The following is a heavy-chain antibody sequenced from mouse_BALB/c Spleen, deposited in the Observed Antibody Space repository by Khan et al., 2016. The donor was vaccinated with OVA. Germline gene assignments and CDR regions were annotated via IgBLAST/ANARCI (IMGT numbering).Heavy chain of an antibody. V-gene: IGHV1S136*01. Sequence: VQLKQSGPELVKPGASVKMSCKASGYTFTTYVMHWVKQKPGQGRAWIGYINPHNDGTKYNEKFKGKATLTSDKSSSTAYMELSSLTSEDSAVYYCARGEYYRYPYAMDYWGQGTSVTVSS. CDR1: GYTFTTYV. CDR2: INPHNDGT. J-gene: IGHJ4*01. CDR3: ARGEYYRYPYAMDY. D-gene: IGHD2-14*01.